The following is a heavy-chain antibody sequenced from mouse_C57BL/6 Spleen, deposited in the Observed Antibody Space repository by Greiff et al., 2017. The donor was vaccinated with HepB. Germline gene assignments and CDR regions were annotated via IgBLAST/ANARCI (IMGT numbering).Heavy chain of an antibody. CDR1: GFTFSDYY. D-gene: IGHD1-1*01. J-gene: IGHJ1*03. Sequence: DVMLVESGGGLVQPGGSLKLSCAASGFTFSDYYMYWVRQTPEKRLEWVAYISNGGGSTYYPDTVKGRFTISRDNAKNTLYLQMSRLKSEDTAMYYCARPQITTVVGGYFDVWGTGTTVTVSS. CDR2: ISNGGGST. CDR3: ARPQITTVVGGYFDV. V-gene: IGHV5-12*01.